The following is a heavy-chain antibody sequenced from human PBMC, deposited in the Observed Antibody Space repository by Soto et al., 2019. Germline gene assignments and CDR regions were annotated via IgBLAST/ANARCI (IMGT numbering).Heavy chain of an antibody. D-gene: IGHD3-22*01. CDR2: IYYSGST. CDR3: ASLTMIVAYENG. Sequence: ETLSLTCTVSGGSISSSSYYWGWIRQPPGKGLEWIGSIYYSGSTYYNPSLKSRVTISVDTSKNQFSLKLSSVTAADTAVYYCASLTMIVAYENGWRQGTLVTVSS. V-gene: IGHV4-39*01. CDR1: GGSISSSSYY. J-gene: IGHJ4*02.